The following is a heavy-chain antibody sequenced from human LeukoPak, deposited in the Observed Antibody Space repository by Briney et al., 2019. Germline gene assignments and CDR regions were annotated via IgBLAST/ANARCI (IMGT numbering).Heavy chain of an antibody. D-gene: IGHD3-16*01. CDR2: INHIGNVN. J-gene: IGHJ6*02. CDR1: GFTFSSYW. Sequence: GGSLRLSCAASGFTFSSYWMNWARQAPGKGLEWVASINHIGNVNYYVDSVRGRFTISRDNAKNSLYLQMSNLRAEDTAVYFCARGGGLDVWGQGATVTVSS. V-gene: IGHV3-7*03. CDR3: ARGGGLDV.